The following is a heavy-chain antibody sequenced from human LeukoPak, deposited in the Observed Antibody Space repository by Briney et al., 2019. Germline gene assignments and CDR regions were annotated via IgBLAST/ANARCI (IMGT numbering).Heavy chain of an antibody. Sequence: GGSLRLSCAASGFTFSSYAMHWVRQAPGEGLEWVAVISYDGSNKYYADSVKGRFTISRDNSKNTLYLQMNSLRAEDTAVYYWARDWQQLRYYYYGMDVGGQGTTVTVSS. D-gene: IGHD6-13*01. J-gene: IGHJ6*02. CDR2: ISYDGSNK. CDR3: ARDWQQLRYYYYGMDV. CDR1: GFTFSSYA. V-gene: IGHV3-30-3*01.